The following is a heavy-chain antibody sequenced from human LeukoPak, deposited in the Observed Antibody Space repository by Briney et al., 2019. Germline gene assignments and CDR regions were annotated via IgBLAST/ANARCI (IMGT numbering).Heavy chain of an antibody. D-gene: IGHD3-22*01. CDR3: VKGRKEKYDSSGYGRPYGMDV. Sequence: PGRSLRLSCAASGFIFSSYGMHWVRQAPGKGLEWVTIISYDGSNKYYADSVKGRFTISRDNSKITLYLHMNSLRPEDTAVYYCVKGRKEKYDSSGYGRPYGMDVWGQGTTVTVSS. J-gene: IGHJ6*02. CDR1: GFIFSSYG. CDR2: ISYDGSNK. V-gene: IGHV3-30*18.